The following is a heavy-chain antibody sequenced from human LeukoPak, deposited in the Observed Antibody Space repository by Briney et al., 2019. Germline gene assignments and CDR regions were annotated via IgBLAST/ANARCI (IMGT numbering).Heavy chain of an antibody. J-gene: IGHJ4*02. CDR3: ARDPDSSGWIDC. CDR1: GGTFSSYT. V-gene: IGHV1-69*04. Sequence: SVKVSCKASGGTFSSYTISWVRQAPGQGLEWMGRIIPILGIANYAQKFQGRVTITADKSTSTAYMELSSLRSEDTAVYYCARDPDSSGWIDCWGQGTLVTVSS. D-gene: IGHD6-19*01. CDR2: IIPILGIA.